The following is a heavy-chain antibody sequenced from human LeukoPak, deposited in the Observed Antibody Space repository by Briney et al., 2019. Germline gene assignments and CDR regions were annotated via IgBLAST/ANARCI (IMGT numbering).Heavy chain of an antibody. V-gene: IGHV3-23*01. J-gene: IGHJ4*02. Sequence: GGSLRLSCAASGFTFTSYSMNWVRQAPGKGLEWVSTISGGGGSTYYADSVKGRFTISRDNSKNTLYLQMNSLRAEDTAVYYCAKGRISEYYFDYWGQGTLVTVSS. CDR1: GFTFTSYS. D-gene: IGHD2/OR15-2a*01. CDR2: ISGGGGST. CDR3: AKGRISEYYFDY.